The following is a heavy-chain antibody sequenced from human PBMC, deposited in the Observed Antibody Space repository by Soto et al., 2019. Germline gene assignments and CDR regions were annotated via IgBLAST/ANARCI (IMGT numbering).Heavy chain of an antibody. CDR3: AHAFGGTSWPNDAFDV. J-gene: IGHJ3*01. CDR2: IYWDDDT. V-gene: IGHV2-5*02. Sequence: QITLKESGPTLVKPTQTLTLTCIFSGFSFSADGVGVGWIRQPPGKALEWLALIYWDDDTRYNPSLKSRLTITKDTSKNQVVLTMTNMDPVDTGTYYCAHAFGGTSWPNDAFDVWGQGTVVTVSS. CDR1: GFSFSADGVG. D-gene: IGHD2-2*01.